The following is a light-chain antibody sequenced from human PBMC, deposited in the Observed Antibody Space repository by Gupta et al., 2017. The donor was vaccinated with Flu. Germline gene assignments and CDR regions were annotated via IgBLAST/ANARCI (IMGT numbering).Light chain of an antibody. CDR2: AAS. CDR3: QQLNSYLGFT. J-gene: IGKJ3*01. V-gene: IGKV1-9*01. CDR1: QGISSY. Sequence: EIQLNHTPSLLSASVGDRVTITCRASQGISSYLAWYQQKPGKAPKLLIYAASTLQSGVPSRFSGSGSGTEFTLTISSLQPEDFATYYCQQLNSYLGFTFGPGTKVDIK.